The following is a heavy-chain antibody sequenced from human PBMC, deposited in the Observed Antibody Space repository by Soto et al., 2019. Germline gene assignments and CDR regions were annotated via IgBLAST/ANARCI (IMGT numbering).Heavy chain of an antibody. CDR1: GCSISSSSYY. V-gene: IGHV4-39*01. Sequence: QLQLQESGPGLVKPSETLSLTCTVSGCSISSSSYYWGWIRQPPGKGLEWIGSIYYSGSTYYNPSLKSRVTISVDTSKNQFSLKLSSVTAADTAVYYCARHRALGGTYYYYYMDVWGKGTTVTVSS. CDR3: ARHRALGGTYYYYYMDV. CDR2: IYYSGST. J-gene: IGHJ6*03. D-gene: IGHD1-26*01.